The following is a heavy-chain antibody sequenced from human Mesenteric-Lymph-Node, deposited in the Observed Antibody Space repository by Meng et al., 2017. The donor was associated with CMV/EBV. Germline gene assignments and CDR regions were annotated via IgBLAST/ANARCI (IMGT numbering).Heavy chain of an antibody. V-gene: IGHV3-7*01. D-gene: IGHD3-3*01. CDR2: INPDGSEE. J-gene: IGHJ4*02. Sequence: GESLKISCAASAFTFSSYWMTWVRQAPGKGLEWVANINPDGSEENYVDSVKGRFHISRDNAKNSLYLQMNSLRDEDTAVYYCARIGGYAIFGVITSRWGQGTLVTVSS. CDR1: AFTFSSYW. CDR3: ARIGGYAIFGVITSR.